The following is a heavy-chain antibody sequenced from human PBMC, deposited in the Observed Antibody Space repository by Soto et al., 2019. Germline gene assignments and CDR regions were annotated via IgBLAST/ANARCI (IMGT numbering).Heavy chain of an antibody. CDR1: RGYISSGGFS. Sequence: PSETQSLTCTVSRGYISSGGFSWHWLRQFPGKGLEWIGYIYYSGLTYSNPSLESRVNISLDPSTNQLSLRLNSVTAADTAVYYCASGSRLAGLGYWGLGTLVTVSS. J-gene: IGHJ4*02. V-gene: IGHV4-31*03. CDR3: ASGSRLAGLGY. CDR2: IYYSGLT. D-gene: IGHD3-10*01.